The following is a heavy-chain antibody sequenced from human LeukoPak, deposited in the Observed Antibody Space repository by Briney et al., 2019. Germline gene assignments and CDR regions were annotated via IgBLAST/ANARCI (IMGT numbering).Heavy chain of an antibody. CDR3: ASGYGYAQGYFDY. Sequence: SETLSLICTVSGGSISSYYWSWIRQPPGKGLEWIGYIYYSGSTNYNPSLKSRVTISVDTSKNQFSLKLSSETAADTAVYYCASGYGYAQGYFDYWGQGTLVTVSS. V-gene: IGHV4-59*01. D-gene: IGHD5-18*01. J-gene: IGHJ4*02. CDR1: GGSISSYY. CDR2: IYYSGST.